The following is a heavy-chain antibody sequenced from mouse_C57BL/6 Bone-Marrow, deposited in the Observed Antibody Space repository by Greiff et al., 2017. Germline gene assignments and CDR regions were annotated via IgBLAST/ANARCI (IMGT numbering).Heavy chain of an antibody. Sequence: QVQLQQSGPELVKPGASVKLSCKASGYTFTSYDINWVKQRPGQGLEWIGWIYPRDGSTKYNEKFKGKATLTVDTSSSTAYMELHSLTSEDAAVYFCASVEFAGSGGDWYLDVWGTGTTVTVSA. CDR3: ASVEFAGSGGDWYLDV. D-gene: IGHD1-1*01. V-gene: IGHV1-85*01. J-gene: IGHJ1*03. CDR2: IYPRDGST. CDR1: GYTFTSYD.